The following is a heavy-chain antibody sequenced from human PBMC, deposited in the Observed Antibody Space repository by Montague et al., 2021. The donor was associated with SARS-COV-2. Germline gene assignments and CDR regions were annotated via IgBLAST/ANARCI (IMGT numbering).Heavy chain of an antibody. CDR3: ARELKGYFDY. Sequence: SLRLSCAASGFTVSSNYMSWVRQAPGKGLEWVSVIYSGGSTYYADSVKGRFTISRDNSKNTLYLQMNSLRAEDTAVYYCARELKGYFDYWGQGTLATVSS. V-gene: IGHV3-66*02. CDR1: GFTVSSNY. J-gene: IGHJ4*02. D-gene: IGHD3-10*01. CDR2: IYSGGST.